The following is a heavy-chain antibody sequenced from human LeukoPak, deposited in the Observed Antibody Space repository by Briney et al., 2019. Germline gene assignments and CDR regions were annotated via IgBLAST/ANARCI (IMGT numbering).Heavy chain of an antibody. V-gene: IGHV4-59*01. D-gene: IGHD7-27*01. CDR3: ASHWGSDCSFDS. CDR2: IHYSGYT. CDR1: GGSFSGYY. Sequence: SETLSLTCAVYGGSFSGYYWSWIRQPPGKGLEWLGYIHYSGYTNYNPSLKSRVTISVDTSKNQFSLNLSSVTAADTAVYYCASHWGSDCSFDSWARGTLVTVS. J-gene: IGHJ2*01.